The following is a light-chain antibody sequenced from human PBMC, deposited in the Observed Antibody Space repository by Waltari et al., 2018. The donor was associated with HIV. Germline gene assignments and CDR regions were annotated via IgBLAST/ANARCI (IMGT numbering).Light chain of an antibody. CDR2: EHN. V-gene: IGLV6-57*03. CDR3: QSPDSDNQV. J-gene: IGLJ3*02. CDR1: SGSISSNY. Sequence: NFILTQPHSVSESPGKTVTISCTRSSGSISSNYVQWYQQRPANAPTGVICEHNQQASRAPVRFSGSIDRSSNAASLTIAGLTTEDEAYYYCQSPDSDNQVYGGGTKLTVL.